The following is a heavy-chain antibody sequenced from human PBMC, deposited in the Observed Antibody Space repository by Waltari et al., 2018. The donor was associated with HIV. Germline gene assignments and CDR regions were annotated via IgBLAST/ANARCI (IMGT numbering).Heavy chain of an antibody. CDR2: IGSLQNFI. J-gene: IGHJ5*02. CDR3: ARGPSSGWSWFDP. Sequence: PGGSLRLSCAASGFRFSDYNMNWVRQGPGKGLEWVASIGSLQNFIHYADSVKGRFTVSRDNAKNSLYLQMNSLTAEDTAVYYCARGPSSGWSWFDPWGQGTLVTVSS. CDR1: GFRFSDYN. V-gene: IGHV3-21*01. D-gene: IGHD6-19*01.